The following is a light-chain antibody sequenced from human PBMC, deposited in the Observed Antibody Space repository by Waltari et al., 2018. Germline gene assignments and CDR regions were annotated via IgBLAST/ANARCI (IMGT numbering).Light chain of an antibody. CDR2: AAS. CDR1: QSISNY. Sequence: DIQMTQSPSSLAVSVGDGVTVTCRASQSISNYLNWYQERPGKAPKLLIYAASTLRSGVPSRFSGSGSGTDFTLTITNLQPEDFATYYCQQSYTAPFTFGPGTKVDIK. J-gene: IGKJ3*01. CDR3: QQSYTAPFT. V-gene: IGKV1-39*01.